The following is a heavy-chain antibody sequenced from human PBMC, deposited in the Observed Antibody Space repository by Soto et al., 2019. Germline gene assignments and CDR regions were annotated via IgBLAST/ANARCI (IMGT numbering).Heavy chain of an antibody. CDR2: IWYDGSKK. CDR1: GFTFSSYG. V-gene: IGHV3-33*01. J-gene: IGHJ4*02. CDR3: ARYNSGRQEY. D-gene: IGHD5-12*01. Sequence: QAQLVESGGGVVQPGRSLRLSCAASGFTFSSYGMHWVRQAPGKGLEWVAVIWYDGSKKYYVDSVKGRFTISRDNSKNSVYLQMDSLRAEDTAVYYCARYNSGRQEYWGQGTQVTVSS.